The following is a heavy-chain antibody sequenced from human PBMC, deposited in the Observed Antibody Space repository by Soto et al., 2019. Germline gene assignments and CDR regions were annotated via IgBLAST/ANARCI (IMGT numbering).Heavy chain of an antibody. CDR3: ARRGPMVRGGDFTNYYYYGMDV. V-gene: IGHV5-51*01. D-gene: IGHD3-10*01. CDR1: GYRFTSYY. Sequence: GESLKSSCKGSGYRFTSYYIGWVRQMPGKGLEWMGIIYPGDSDTRYSPSFQGQVTISADKSISTAYLQWSSLKASDTAMYYCARRGPMVRGGDFTNYYYYGMDVWGQGTTVTVSS. J-gene: IGHJ6*02. CDR2: IYPGDSDT.